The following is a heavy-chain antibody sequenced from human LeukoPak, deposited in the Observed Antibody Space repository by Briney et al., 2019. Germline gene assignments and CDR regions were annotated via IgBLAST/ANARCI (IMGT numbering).Heavy chain of an antibody. V-gene: IGHV3-11*06. CDR2: ISPNSDNI. CDR1: GFPFSDRY. CDR3: ARDILWSLLDY. Sequence: GGSLRLSCAATGFPFSDRYMSWIRQAPGKGMEWAAYISPNSDNIHYADSVKGRFTISRDNAKNSLYLQMNSLRAEDTAVYYCARDILWSLLDYWGQGTLVTVSS. J-gene: IGHJ4*02. D-gene: IGHD2-21*01.